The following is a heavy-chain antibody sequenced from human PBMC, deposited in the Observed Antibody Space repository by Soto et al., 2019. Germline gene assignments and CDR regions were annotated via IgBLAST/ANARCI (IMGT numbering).Heavy chain of an antibody. Sequence: GGSLRLSCAASGFTFSSYAMSWVRQAPGKGLEWVSAISGSGGSTYYADSVKGRFTISRDNSKNTLYLQMNSLRAEDTAVYYCAKSEVWEYYYDSSGQAPDYWGQGTLVTVSS. V-gene: IGHV3-23*01. CDR1: GFTFSSYA. J-gene: IGHJ4*02. CDR2: ISGSGGST. CDR3: AKSEVWEYYYDSSGQAPDY. D-gene: IGHD3-22*01.